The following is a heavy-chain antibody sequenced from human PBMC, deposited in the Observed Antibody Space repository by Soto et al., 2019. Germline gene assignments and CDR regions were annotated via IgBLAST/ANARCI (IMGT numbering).Heavy chain of an antibody. D-gene: IGHD4-17*01. CDR1: GFTLSSYA. V-gene: IGHV3-23*01. J-gene: IGHJ5*02. CDR3: ARGQRALITYGPFDP. CDR2: FSGTGGYT. Sequence: GGSLRLSCAASGFTLSSYAMSWVRQAPGKGLEWVSTFSGTGGYTYYADSVKGRFTISGDDSKNTLFLHMNSLRAADTAVYYCARGQRALITYGPFDPWGQGTLVTVSS.